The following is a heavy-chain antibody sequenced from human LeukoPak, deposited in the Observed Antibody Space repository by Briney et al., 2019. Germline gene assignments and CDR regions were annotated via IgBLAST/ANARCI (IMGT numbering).Heavy chain of an antibody. CDR3: AKGPNYDILTGWRKTHNAFDI. Sequence: GGSLRLSCGASGFTFSNYGMHWVRQAPGKGLEWVAFIRFDGNNKYYADSVKGRFIISRDNSKNTLYLQMNSLRAEDTAVYYCAKGPNYDILTGWRKTHNAFDIWGQGTMVIVSS. CDR2: IRFDGNNK. CDR1: GFTFSNYG. V-gene: IGHV3-30*02. J-gene: IGHJ3*02. D-gene: IGHD3-9*01.